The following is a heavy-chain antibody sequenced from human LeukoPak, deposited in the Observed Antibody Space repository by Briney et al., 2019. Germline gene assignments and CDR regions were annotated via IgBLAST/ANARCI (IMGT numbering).Heavy chain of an antibody. CDR2: IYYSGST. CDR1: GGSISSYY. V-gene: IGHV4-59*01. CDR3: ARDRQGAFDI. Sequence: SETLSLTCTVSGGSISSYYWSWIRQPPGKGLEWIGYIYYSGSTNYNPSLTSRVTISVATSKNQFSLKLSSVTAADTAVYYCARDRQGAFDIWGQGTMVTVSS. J-gene: IGHJ3*02.